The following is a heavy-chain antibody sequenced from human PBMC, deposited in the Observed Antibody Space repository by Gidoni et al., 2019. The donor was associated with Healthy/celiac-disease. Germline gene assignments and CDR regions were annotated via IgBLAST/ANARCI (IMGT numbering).Heavy chain of an antibody. V-gene: IGHV3-48*02. CDR1: RFTLSSYS. D-gene: IGHD1-26*01. J-gene: IGHJ4*02. CDR3: AREWEPQGGYFDY. Sequence: EVQLVASGGCLVQPVGALRLLCTAARFTLSSYSMNWVRQDPGKGLVRVSYISSSSSTIYYADSVKGRFTISRDNAKNSLYLQMNSLRDEDTAVYYCAREWEPQGGYFDYWGQGTLVTVSS. CDR2: ISSSSSTI.